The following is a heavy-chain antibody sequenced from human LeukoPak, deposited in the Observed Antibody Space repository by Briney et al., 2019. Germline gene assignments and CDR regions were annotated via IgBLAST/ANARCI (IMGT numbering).Heavy chain of an antibody. V-gene: IGHV1-8*01. CDR1: GYTFTSYD. D-gene: IGHD6-13*01. J-gene: IGHJ4*02. CDR2: MNTKSGNT. CDR3: ARGEGQLEIDY. Sequence: ASVKVSCKASGYTFTSYDINWVRQAPGQGLEWMGWMNTKSGNTGYAQKFEGRVTMTRNTSISTAYMELSSLRSEDTAVYYCARGEGQLEIDYWGQGTLVTVSS.